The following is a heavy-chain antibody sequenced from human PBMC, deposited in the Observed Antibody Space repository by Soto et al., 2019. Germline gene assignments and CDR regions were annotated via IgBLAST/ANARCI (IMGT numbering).Heavy chain of an antibody. V-gene: IGHV1-69*06. CDR3: ARDPPIAAGSGDYYYYGMDV. CDR2: IIPIFGTA. D-gene: IGHD6-13*01. Sequence: SVKVSCKASGGTFSSYAISWVRQAPGQGLEWMGGIIPIFGTANYAQKFQGRVTITADKSTSTAYMELSSLRSEDTAVYYCARDPPIAAGSGDYYYYGMDVWGQGTTVTVSS. J-gene: IGHJ6*02. CDR1: GGTFSSYA.